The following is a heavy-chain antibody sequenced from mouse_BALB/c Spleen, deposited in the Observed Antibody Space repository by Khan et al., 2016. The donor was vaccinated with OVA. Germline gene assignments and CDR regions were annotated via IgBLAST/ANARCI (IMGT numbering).Heavy chain of an antibody. CDR3: ARGNYYGSNSWFGY. J-gene: IGHJ3*01. V-gene: IGHV1-9*01. CDR1: GYTFSSYW. D-gene: IGHD1-1*01. CDR2: ILPGSGST. Sequence: QVQLKESGAELMKPGASVKISCKATGYTFSSYWIEWVKQRPGHGLEWIGEILPGSGSTNYNEKFKDKVTFTADTSSNTAYMQLSSLTSEDSAVYYWARGNYYGSNSWFGYWGQGTLVTVSA.